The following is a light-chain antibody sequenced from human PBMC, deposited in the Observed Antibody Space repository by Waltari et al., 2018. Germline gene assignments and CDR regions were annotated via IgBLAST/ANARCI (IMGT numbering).Light chain of an antibody. CDR3: QHYVRLPAT. Sequence: EIVLTQSPGTLSLAPGERATLSCRASQSVSRTLAWYQQKPGQAPSLLIYAASTRATGIPDMFSGSGSGTDFSLTISRLEPEDFAVYYCQHYVRLPATFGQGTKVEIK. CDR2: AAS. J-gene: IGKJ1*01. V-gene: IGKV3-20*01. CDR1: QSVSRT.